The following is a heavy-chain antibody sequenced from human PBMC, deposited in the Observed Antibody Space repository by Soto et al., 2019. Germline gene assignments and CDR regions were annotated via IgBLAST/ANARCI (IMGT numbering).Heavy chain of an antibody. J-gene: IGHJ5*02. D-gene: IGHD5-12*01. CDR3: VLVDDIVDKAP. CDR2: IIPIFGTA. V-gene: IGHV1-69*13. Sequence: SVKVSCKASGGTFSSYAISWVRQAPGQGLEWMGGIIPIFGTANYAQKFQGRVTITADESTSTAYMELSSLRSEDTAVYYCVLVDDIVDKAPWGQGPLVTVSS. CDR1: GGTFSSYA.